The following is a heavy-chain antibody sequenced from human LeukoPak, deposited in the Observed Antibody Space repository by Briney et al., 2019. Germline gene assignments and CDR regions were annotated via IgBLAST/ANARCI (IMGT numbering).Heavy chain of an antibody. D-gene: IGHD3-10*01. CDR1: GGTFSSYT. CDR3: AGAERNYYYGSGSSLGY. J-gene: IGHJ4*02. V-gene: IGHV1-69*13. CDR2: FIPFFGTA. Sequence: ASVKVSCKASGGTFSSYTISWVRQAPGQGLEWMGGFIPFFGTANYAQKFQGRVTITADESTSTAYMELGSLRSEDTAVYYCAGAERNYYYGSGSSLGYWGQGTLVTVSS.